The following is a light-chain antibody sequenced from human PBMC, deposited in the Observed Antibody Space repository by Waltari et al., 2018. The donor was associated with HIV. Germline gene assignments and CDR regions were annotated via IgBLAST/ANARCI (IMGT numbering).Light chain of an antibody. CDR1: SSNIGAGFD. J-gene: IGLJ2*01. CDR3: QSYDTSLSGSGVV. V-gene: IGLV1-40*01. CDR2: GNN. Sequence: QFVLTQPPSVSGAPGQRVTLSCTGTSSNIGAGFDVHWYQQLPGTAPKLLVYGNNNRPSGVPDRFSGSQAGTSASLAITGLQPEDEADYYCQSYDTSLSGSGVVFGGGTKLTVL.